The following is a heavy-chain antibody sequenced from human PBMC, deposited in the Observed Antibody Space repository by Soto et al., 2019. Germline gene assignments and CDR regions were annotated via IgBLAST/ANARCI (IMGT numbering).Heavy chain of an antibody. D-gene: IGHD3-16*01. CDR2: IFSVVRT. Sequence: PSETLSLTCTVSGASVRDLYWTWIRQPPGKRLEFIGYIFSVVRTKYNPSLESRVTISVDTSKNQFSLRLTSVAATDTAVYYCARTLDYGHMDVWGKGTTVTVSS. V-gene: IGHV4-59*02. CDR1: GASVRDLY. J-gene: IGHJ6*03. CDR3: ARTLDYGHMDV.